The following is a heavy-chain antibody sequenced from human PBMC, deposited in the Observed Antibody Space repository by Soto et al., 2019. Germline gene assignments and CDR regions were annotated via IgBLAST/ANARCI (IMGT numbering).Heavy chain of an antibody. CDR3: GIDHLTTTVTAVGY. V-gene: IGHV3-30*03. D-gene: IGHD4-17*01. Sequence: QVQLVESGGGVVQPGRSLRLSCAASGFTFSNYGMHWVRQAPGKGLEWVAVISYHGSDKYYADSVKGRFTISRYNSKNTLYLQRDSRRAEDTAVYYCGIDHLTTTVTAVGYWGQGTLVTVSS. CDR1: GFTFSNYG. CDR2: ISYHGSDK. J-gene: IGHJ4*02.